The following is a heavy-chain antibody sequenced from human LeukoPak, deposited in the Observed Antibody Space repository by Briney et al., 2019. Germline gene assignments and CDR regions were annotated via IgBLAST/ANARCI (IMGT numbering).Heavy chain of an antibody. Sequence: ASVKVSCKASGGTFSSYAISWVRQAPRQGLEWMGRIIPILGIANYAQKFQGRVTITADKSTSTAYMELSSLRSEDTAVYYCARETGIARVDYWGQGTLVTVSS. V-gene: IGHV1-69*04. D-gene: IGHD6-13*01. CDR3: ARETGIARVDY. CDR1: GGTFSSYA. J-gene: IGHJ4*02. CDR2: IIPILGIA.